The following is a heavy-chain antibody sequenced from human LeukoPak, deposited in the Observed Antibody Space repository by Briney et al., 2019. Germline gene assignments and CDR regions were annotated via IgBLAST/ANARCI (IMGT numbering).Heavy chain of an antibody. CDR2: IYYSGST. CDR3: VRDHYYDSSGYTFRH. D-gene: IGHD3-22*01. J-gene: IGHJ1*01. Sequence: KPSETLSLTCTVSGGSISNYYWSWIRQPPGKGLEWIGYIYYSGSTSYNPSLKSRVTISVDTSKNQFSLKLRSVTVADTAVYYCVRDHYYDSSGYTFRHWGQGTLVSVSS. CDR1: GGSISNYY. V-gene: IGHV4-59*01.